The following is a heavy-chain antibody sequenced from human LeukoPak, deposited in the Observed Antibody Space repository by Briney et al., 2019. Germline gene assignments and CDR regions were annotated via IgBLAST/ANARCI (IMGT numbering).Heavy chain of an antibody. V-gene: IGHV1-69*04. CDR1: LGTVSRYA. CDR3: ARVFPGDRAPLQTFDY. J-gene: IGHJ4*02. D-gene: IGHD3-10*01. Sequence: SVKVSRKPSLGTVSRYAISWVRQAPGQGREWMGRIIPILGIANYAQKFQGRVTITADKSTSTAYMELSSLRSEDTAVYYCARVFPGDRAPLQTFDYWGQGTLVTVSS. CDR2: IIPILGIA.